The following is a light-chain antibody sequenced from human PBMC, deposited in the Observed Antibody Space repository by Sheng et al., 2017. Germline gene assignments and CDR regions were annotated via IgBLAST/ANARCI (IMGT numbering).Light chain of an antibody. CDR3: QQYNNWPPLT. V-gene: IGKV3-15*01. CDR2: DAS. Sequence: EIVMTQSPATLSVSPGDRATLSCRASQSISSDLAWFQQKPGQPPRLLISDASTRAAGVPARFSGSGSGTEFTLTISNLQSEDFGVYYCQQYNNWPPLTFGPGDQSGYQT. J-gene: IGKJ3*01. CDR1: QSISSD.